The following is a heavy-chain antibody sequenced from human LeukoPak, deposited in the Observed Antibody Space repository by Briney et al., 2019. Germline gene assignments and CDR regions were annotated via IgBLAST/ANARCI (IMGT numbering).Heavy chain of an antibody. CDR1: GYTFTDYF. Sequence: GASVKVSCKASGYTFTDYFMNWMRQAPGQRLEWMGWINAGNGNTKYSQKLQGRVTITRDTSSSTAYMQLSSLRSEDTAVYYCARVGSITMVRGGMDVWGQGTTVTVSS. CDR3: ARVGSITMVRGGMDV. V-gene: IGHV1/OR15-3*01. CDR2: INAGNGNT. D-gene: IGHD3-10*01. J-gene: IGHJ6*02.